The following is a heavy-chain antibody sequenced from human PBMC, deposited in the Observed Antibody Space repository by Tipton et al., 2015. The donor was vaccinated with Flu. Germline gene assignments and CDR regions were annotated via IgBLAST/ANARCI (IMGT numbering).Heavy chain of an antibody. CDR1: GGSISSYY. D-gene: IGHD6-19*01. Sequence: LRLSCTVSGGSISSYYWSWIRQPAGKGLEWIGRIYTSGSTNYNPSLKSRVTMSVDTSKNQYSLKLSSVTAADTAVYYCARAGRGSGWYGGAFDIWGQGTMVTVSS. V-gene: IGHV4-4*07. CDR2: IYTSGST. CDR3: ARAGRGSGWYGGAFDI. J-gene: IGHJ3*02.